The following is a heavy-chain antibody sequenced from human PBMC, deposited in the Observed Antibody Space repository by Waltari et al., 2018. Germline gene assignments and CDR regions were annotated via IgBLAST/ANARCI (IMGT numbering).Heavy chain of an antibody. CDR3: ARGEGTWIPRQNWFDP. CDR1: GYTFTGYY. V-gene: IGHV1-2*02. D-gene: IGHD5-18*01. J-gene: IGHJ5*02. Sequence: QVQLVQSGAEVKKSGASVKVSCKASGYTFTGYYMHWVRQAPGQGLEWMGWINPNSGGTNYAQKFQGRVTMTRDTSISTAYMELSRLRSDETAVYYCARGEGTWIPRQNWFDPWGQGTLVTVSS. CDR2: INPNSGGT.